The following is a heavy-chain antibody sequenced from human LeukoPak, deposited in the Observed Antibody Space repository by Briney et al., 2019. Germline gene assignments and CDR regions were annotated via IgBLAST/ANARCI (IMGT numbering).Heavy chain of an antibody. Sequence: PGGSLRLSCAASGFTFSSYSMNWVRQAPGKGLEWVSSISSSSSYIYYADSVKGRFTISRDNAKNSLYLQMNSLRAEDTAVYYCARVAAAPRGYYYYYYMDVWGKGTTVTISS. CDR3: ARVAAAPRGYYYYYYMDV. D-gene: IGHD6-13*01. CDR2: ISSSSSYI. V-gene: IGHV3-21*01. CDR1: GFTFSSYS. J-gene: IGHJ6*03.